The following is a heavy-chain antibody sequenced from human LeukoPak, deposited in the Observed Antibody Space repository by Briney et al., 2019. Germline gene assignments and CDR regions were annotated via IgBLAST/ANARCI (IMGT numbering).Heavy chain of an antibody. Sequence: ASVTVSCKASGGTFSSYAISWVRQAPGQGLEWMGGIIPIFGTASYAQKFQGRVTITADESTSTAYMELSSLRSEDTAVYYCARGDCSSTSCYLFDYWGQGTLVTVSS. J-gene: IGHJ4*02. V-gene: IGHV1-69*13. CDR2: IIPIFGTA. CDR3: ARGDCSSTSCYLFDY. CDR1: GGTFSSYA. D-gene: IGHD2-2*01.